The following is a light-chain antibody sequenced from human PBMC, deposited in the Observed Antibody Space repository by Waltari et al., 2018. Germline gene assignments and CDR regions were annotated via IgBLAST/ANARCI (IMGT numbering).Light chain of an antibody. CDR3: GAWDDSLNGYV. CDR2: GDD. Sequence: QSVLTQPPSASGTPGQRVTISRSGSSSNIGSKTVSWYHQLPGTAPKLLIYGDDQRPSGVPDRFSASKSGTSASLSISNLQSEDEADYYCGAWDDSLNGYVFGSGTKVNVL. J-gene: IGLJ1*01. V-gene: IGLV1-44*01. CDR1: SSNIGSKT.